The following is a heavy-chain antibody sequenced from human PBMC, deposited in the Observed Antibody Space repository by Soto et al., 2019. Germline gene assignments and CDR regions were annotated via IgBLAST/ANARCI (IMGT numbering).Heavy chain of an antibody. CDR3: ARPTYYYDSSGPPGY. Sequence: EVQLVESGGGLVQPGGSLRLSCAASGFIFSTYSMNWVRQGPGKGLEWVSYISSSSSTIFYTDSVKGRFTVTRDNAKNSLYLQINSLRAEAPAVYYCARPTYYYDSSGPPGYWGPGTLVTVSS. D-gene: IGHD3-22*01. V-gene: IGHV3-48*01. J-gene: IGHJ4*02. CDR1: GFIFSTYS. CDR2: ISSSSSTI.